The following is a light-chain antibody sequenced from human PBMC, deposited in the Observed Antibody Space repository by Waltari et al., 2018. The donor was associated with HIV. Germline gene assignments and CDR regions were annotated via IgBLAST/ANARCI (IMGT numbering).Light chain of an antibody. V-gene: IGKV3-11*01. CDR3: QQRHNWPPLT. J-gene: IGKJ4*01. Sequence: EIVLTQSPATLSLSPGERATLSCRASQSVSSYLAWDQQKPGQAPRLLIYDSTHRATGIPARFSGSGSTTDFTLTISSLEPEDFGVYYCQQRHNWPPLTFGGGTKVEIK. CDR1: QSVSSY. CDR2: DST.